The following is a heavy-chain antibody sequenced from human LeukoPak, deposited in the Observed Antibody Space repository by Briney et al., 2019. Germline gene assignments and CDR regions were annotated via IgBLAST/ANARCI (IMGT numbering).Heavy chain of an antibody. V-gene: IGHV3-48*03. CDR3: ARDFPTVTTPEDAFDI. CDR1: GFTFSSYE. CDR2: ISGSGSTI. D-gene: IGHD4-17*01. J-gene: IGHJ3*02. Sequence: GGSLRLSCAASGFTFSSYEMNWVRQAPGKGLEWVSYISGSGSTIYYADSVKGRFTISRDNAKNSLYLQMNSLRAEDTAVYYCARDFPTVTTPEDAFDIWGQGTMVTVSS.